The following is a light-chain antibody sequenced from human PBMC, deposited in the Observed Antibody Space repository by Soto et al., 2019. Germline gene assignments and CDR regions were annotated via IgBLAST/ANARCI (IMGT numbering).Light chain of an antibody. CDR2: AAS. CDR3: QQSYRTPIT. V-gene: IGKV1-39*01. CDR1: QSITTY. Sequence: DLQMTQSPSSLSASVGDRVTITCRASQSITTYLNWYQQKPGKAPQVLIFAASNLQTGVPSRFSGSGSGTDFTLTISSLQPEDFATYYCQQSYRTPITFGQGTGLEI. J-gene: IGKJ5*01.